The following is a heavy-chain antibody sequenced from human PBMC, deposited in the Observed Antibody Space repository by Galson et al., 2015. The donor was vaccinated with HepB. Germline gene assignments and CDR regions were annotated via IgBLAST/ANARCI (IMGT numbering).Heavy chain of an antibody. V-gene: IGHV3-64D*09. CDR2: ISSNGGST. J-gene: IGHJ4*02. CDR3: VRVLGYTGLGGGKFDY. D-gene: IGHD6-13*01. CDR1: GFTFSDFS. Sequence: SLRLSCAASGFTFSDFSMHWVRQAPGKGLEYVSAISSNGGSTYYADSVKGRFTISRVNSKNTLYLQMSSLRPEDTAVYYCVRVLGYTGLGGGKFDYWGQGTLVTVSS.